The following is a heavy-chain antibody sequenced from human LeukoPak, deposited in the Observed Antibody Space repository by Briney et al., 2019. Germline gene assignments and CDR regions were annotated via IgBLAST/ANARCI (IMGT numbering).Heavy chain of an antibody. D-gene: IGHD3-22*01. J-gene: IGHJ4*02. CDR2: INHSGST. Sequence: PSETLSLTCAVYGGSFSGYYWSWIRQPPGKGLEWIGEINHSGSTNYNPSLKSRVTISVDTSKNQFALKLSSVTAADTAVYYCARANSSGYYYGLGGLLDYWGQGTLVTVSS. CDR1: GGSFSGYY. V-gene: IGHV4-34*01. CDR3: ARANSSGYYYGLGGLLDY.